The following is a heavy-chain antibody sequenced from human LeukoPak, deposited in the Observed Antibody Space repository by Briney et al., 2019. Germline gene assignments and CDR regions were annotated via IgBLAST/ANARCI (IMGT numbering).Heavy chain of an antibody. CDR2: IYSGGST. CDR1: GFTVSSNY. D-gene: IGHD3-10*01. V-gene: IGHV3-53*01. CDR3: ASMVRGATYYYYYYGMDV. J-gene: IGHJ6*02. Sequence: PGGSLRLSCAASGFTVSSNYMSWVRQAPGKGLEWVSVIYSGGSTYYADSVKGRFTISRDNSKNTLYLQMNSLRAEDTAVYYCASMVRGATYYYYYYGMDVWGQGTTVTVSS.